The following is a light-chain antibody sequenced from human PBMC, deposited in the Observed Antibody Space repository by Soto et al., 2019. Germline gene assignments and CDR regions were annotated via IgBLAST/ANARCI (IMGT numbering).Light chain of an antibody. V-gene: IGLV1-51*02. J-gene: IGLJ1*01. Sequence: QSVLTQPPSVSAAPGQKVTISCSGSSSNIGNNYVSWYQQLPGTAPKLLIYENNKRPSGIPDRFSGSKSGTSATLGITGLQSGDEADYYCGKWDSSLSAYYVFGTGTKSPS. CDR2: ENN. CDR3: GKWDSSLSAYYV. CDR1: SSNIGNNY.